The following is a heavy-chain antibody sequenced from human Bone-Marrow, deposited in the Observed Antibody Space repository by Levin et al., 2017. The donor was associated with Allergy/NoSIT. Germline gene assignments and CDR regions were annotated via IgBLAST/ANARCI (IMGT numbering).Heavy chain of an antibody. D-gene: IGHD3-22*01. CDR1: GGSISSYY. CDR2: IYYSGST. Sequence: SETLSLTCTVSGGSISSYYWSWIRQPPGKGLEWIGYIYYSGSTNYNPSLKSRVTISVDTSKNQFSLKLSSVTAADTAVYYCAREDYYDSSGYDYWGQGTLVTVSS. CDR3: AREDYYDSSGYDY. J-gene: IGHJ4*02. V-gene: IGHV4-59*01.